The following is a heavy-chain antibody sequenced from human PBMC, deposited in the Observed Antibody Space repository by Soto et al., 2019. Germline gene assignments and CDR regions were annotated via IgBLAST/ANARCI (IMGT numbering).Heavy chain of an antibody. D-gene: IGHD4-17*01. CDR2: ISSSGGGT. CDR1: GFSFSSYA. V-gene: IGHV3-23*01. CDR3: AKATSGYYGGFDY. J-gene: IGHJ4*02. Sequence: EVQLLESGGGLVQPGESLRLSCAASGFSFSSYAMSWVRQAPGKGLEWVSGISSSGGGTYYADSVRGRFTISRDNSKKTLNRQMSSLRAEDTALYYCAKATSGYYGGFDYWGQGTLVTVSS.